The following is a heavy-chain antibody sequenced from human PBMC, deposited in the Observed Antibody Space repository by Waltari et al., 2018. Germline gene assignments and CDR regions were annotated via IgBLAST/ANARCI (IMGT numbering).Heavy chain of an antibody. CDR3: ARDRYCSSTSCYNWFDP. Sequence: QVQLQESGPGLVKPSETLSLTCTVSGGSISSYYWSWIRQPAGKGLEWIGRIYTSGSTNYNPSLKSRVTISVDKSKNQFSLKLSSVTAADTAVYYCARDRYCSSTSCYNWFDPWGQGTLVTVSS. D-gene: IGHD2-2*01. V-gene: IGHV4-4*07. J-gene: IGHJ5*02. CDR2: IYTSGST. CDR1: GGSISSYY.